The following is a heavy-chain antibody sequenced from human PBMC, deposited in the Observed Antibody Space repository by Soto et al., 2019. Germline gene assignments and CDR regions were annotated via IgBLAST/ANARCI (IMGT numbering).Heavy chain of an antibody. Sequence: GESLRLSCAASGFTFSSDAMSWVRQAPGKWLEWVSSISGSGGGTYYADSVKGRFTFSRDNSKNTLYLQMNSLRAEDTAVYYCAKFGMATTKRSPPYYIDYWGQGALVTVSS. V-gene: IGHV3-23*01. CDR1: GFTFSSDA. CDR2: ISGSGGGT. J-gene: IGHJ4*02. D-gene: IGHD1-1*01. CDR3: AKFGMATTKRSPPYYIDY.